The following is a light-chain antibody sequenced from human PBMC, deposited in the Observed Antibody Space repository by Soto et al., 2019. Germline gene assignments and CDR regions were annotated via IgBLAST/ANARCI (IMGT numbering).Light chain of an antibody. CDR2: DAS. Sequence: DIQMTQSPSTLAASVGDTVTVTCRASQDIGSWLAWYQQKAGEAPKLLIFDASSLEDDVPSRFSGSGSGTEFTLSISSLQPDDIGTYYCKQCETYLWTFGQGTKV. CDR1: QDIGSW. J-gene: IGKJ1*01. V-gene: IGKV1-5*01. CDR3: KQCETYLWT.